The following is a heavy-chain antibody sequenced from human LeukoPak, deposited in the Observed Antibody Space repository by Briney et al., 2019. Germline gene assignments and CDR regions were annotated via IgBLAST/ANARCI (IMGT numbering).Heavy chain of an antibody. CDR1: GGTFSSYA. V-gene: IGHV1-69*01. CDR3: ASVRKGYCSSTSCYAPLNY. D-gene: IGHD2-2*01. Sequence: SVKDSCKASGGTFSSYAISWVRQAPGQGLEWMGGIIPIFGTANYAQKFLGRVTITADESTSTAYMELSSLRSEDTALYYCASVRKGYCSSTSCYAPLNYWGQGTLVTVSS. CDR2: IIPIFGTA. J-gene: IGHJ4*02.